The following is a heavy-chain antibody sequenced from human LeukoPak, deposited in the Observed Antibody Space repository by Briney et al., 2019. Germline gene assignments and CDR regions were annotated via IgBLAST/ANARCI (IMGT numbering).Heavy chain of an antibody. CDR1: GFTFTDSF. J-gene: IGHJ4*02. D-gene: IGHD2-21*02. CDR3: ARDLVVVTGISDY. CDR2: ISSGGRTI. V-gene: IGHV3-11*04. Sequence: GGSLRLSCAASGFTFTDSFMTWIRQAPGKGLEWVSSISSGGRTIYYADFVKGRFTISRDNAKSSLDLQMNNLRAEDTAVYYCARDLVVVTGISDYWGQGTLVTVSS.